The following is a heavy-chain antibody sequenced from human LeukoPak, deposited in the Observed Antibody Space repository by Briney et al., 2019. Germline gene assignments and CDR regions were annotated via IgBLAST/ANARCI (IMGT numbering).Heavy chain of an antibody. CDR3: ARSRPPLWFGELSFVFDY. D-gene: IGHD3-10*01. V-gene: IGHV4-59*08. CDR2: IYYSGST. CDR1: GGSISSYY. Sequence: PSETLSLTCTVSGGSISSYYWSWLRQPPGKGLEWIGYIYYSGSTNYNPSLRSRVTISVDTSKNQFSLKLSSVTAADTAVYYCARSRPPLWFGELSFVFDYWGQGTLVTVSS. J-gene: IGHJ4*02.